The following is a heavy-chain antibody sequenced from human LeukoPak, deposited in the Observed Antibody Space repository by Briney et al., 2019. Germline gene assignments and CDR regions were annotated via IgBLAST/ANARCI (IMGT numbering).Heavy chain of an antibody. CDR2: IYYSGST. V-gene: IGHV4-59*08. D-gene: IGHD6-13*01. J-gene: IGHJ4*02. Sequence: SETLSLTCIVSGGSISRFYWSWIRQPPGKGLEWIGYIYYSGSTNYNPSLKSRVTISVDTSKNQFSLRLSSVTAADTAVYYCARHNSSWYYFDYWGQGTLVTVSS. CDR3: ARHNSSWYYFDY. CDR1: GGSISRFY.